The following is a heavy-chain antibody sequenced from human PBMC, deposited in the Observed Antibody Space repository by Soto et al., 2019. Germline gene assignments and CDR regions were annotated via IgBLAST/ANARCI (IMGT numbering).Heavy chain of an antibody. V-gene: IGHV3-30*18. CDR2: ISYDGSNK. Sequence: QVQLVESGGGVVQPGRSLRLSCAASGFTFSSYGMHWVRQAPGKGLEWVAVISYDGSNKYYADSVKGRFTISRDNSKNTLYLQMNSLRAEDTAVYYCAKVRASEGYFYFDYWGQGTLVTVSS. CDR1: GFTFSSYG. CDR3: AKVRASEGYFYFDY. J-gene: IGHJ4*02. D-gene: IGHD6-13*01.